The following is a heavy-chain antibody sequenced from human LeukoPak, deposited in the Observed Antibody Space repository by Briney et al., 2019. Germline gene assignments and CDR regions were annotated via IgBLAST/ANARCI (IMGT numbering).Heavy chain of an antibody. CDR2: ISHSGST. J-gene: IGHJ5*01. D-gene: IGHD2-15*01. CDR1: GGSFSGYY. V-gene: IGHV4-34*01. CDR3: ARVLGSWYKWSDS. Sequence: PSETLSLTCGVHGGSFSGYYWSWIRQPPGKGLEWIGEISHSGSTTYSPSLKSRVIISVDTSKNHLSLNLTSVTAADTAVYYCARVLGSWYKWSDSWGQGTLVTVSS.